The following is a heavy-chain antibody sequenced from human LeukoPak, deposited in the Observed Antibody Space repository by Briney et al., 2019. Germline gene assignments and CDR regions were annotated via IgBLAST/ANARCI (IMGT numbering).Heavy chain of an antibody. CDR2: IYYSGST. V-gene: IGHV4-59*01. J-gene: IGHJ4*02. CDR3: ARSGYDYSEVDY. CDR1: GGSISSYY. D-gene: IGHD5-12*01. Sequence: PSETLPLTCTVSGGSISSYYWSWIRQPPGKGLEWIGHIYYSGSTNYNPSLKSRVIISVDTSKNQFSLKLSSVTAADTAVYYCARSGYDYSEVDYCGQGTLVTVSS.